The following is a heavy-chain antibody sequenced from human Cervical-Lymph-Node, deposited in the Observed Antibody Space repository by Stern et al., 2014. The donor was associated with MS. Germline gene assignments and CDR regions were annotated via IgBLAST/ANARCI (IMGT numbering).Heavy chain of an antibody. CDR3: ADY. CDR2: INPSAGNT. Sequence: VQLVESGAEVKKPGASVKVSCMASGYSFTSYFINWVRQAPGQGLEWMGIINPSAGNTNYAQKFQGRVVMTSDTSTGTVYMELSSLRSEDTAVDEGADYWGQGTLVTVSS. J-gene: IGHJ4*02. V-gene: IGHV1-46*01. D-gene: IGHD5-24*01. CDR1: GYSFTSYF.